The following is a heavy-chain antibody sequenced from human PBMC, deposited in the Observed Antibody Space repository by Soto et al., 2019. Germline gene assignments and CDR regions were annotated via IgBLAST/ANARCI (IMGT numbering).Heavy chain of an antibody. Sequence: PGGSLRLSCAASGFTFSNAWMSWVRQAPGKGLEWVGRIKSKTDGGTTDYAAPVKGRFTISRDDSRNTLYLQMNSLKTEDTAVYYCTTDGDSYGNSFDYWGQGTLVTVSS. CDR2: IKSKTDGGTT. CDR1: GFTFSNAW. V-gene: IGHV3-15*01. D-gene: IGHD5-18*01. CDR3: TTDGDSYGNSFDY. J-gene: IGHJ4*02.